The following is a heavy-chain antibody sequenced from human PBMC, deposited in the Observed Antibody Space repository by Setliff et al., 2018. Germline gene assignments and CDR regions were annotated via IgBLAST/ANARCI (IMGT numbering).Heavy chain of an antibody. CDR2: ISGSGVST. V-gene: IGHV3-23*01. Sequence: GGSLSLSCAASGFTFSSYAMSWVRQAPGKGLEWVSAISGSGVSTYYADSVKGRFTISRDNSKNTLYLQMNSLRAEDTAVYYCAKVNNRFWSGYYPYYYGMDVWGQGTTVTSP. J-gene: IGHJ6*02. CDR1: GFTFSSYA. CDR3: AKVNNRFWSGYYPYYYGMDV. D-gene: IGHD3-3*01.